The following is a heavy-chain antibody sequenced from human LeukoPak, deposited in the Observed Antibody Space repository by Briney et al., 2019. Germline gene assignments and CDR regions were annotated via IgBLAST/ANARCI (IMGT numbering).Heavy chain of an antibody. CDR3: ARVSVVVTALFDY. CDR2: INHGGST. CDR1: GGSFSGYY. J-gene: IGHJ4*02. V-gene: IGHV4-34*01. D-gene: IGHD2-21*02. Sequence: SETLSLTCAVYGGSFSGYYWSWIRQPPGKGLEWIGEINHGGSTNYNPSLRSRVTISVDTSKNQFSLKLSSVTAADTAVYYCARVSVVVTALFDYWGQGTLVTVSS.